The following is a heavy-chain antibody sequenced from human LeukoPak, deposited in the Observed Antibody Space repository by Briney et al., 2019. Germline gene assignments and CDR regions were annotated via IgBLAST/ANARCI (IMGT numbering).Heavy chain of an antibody. CDR1: GFTFSSYS. V-gene: IGHV3-21*01. CDR2: ISSSSSYI. D-gene: IGHD3-22*01. J-gene: IGHJ3*02. CDR3: ARAQTLYYYDSSGYYYGAFDI. Sequence: GGSVRLSCAASGFTFSSYSMNWVRQAPGKGLEWVSSISSSSSYIYYADSVKGRFTISRDNAKNSLYLQMNSLRAEDTAVYYCARAQTLYYYDSSGYYYGAFDIWGQGTMVTVSS.